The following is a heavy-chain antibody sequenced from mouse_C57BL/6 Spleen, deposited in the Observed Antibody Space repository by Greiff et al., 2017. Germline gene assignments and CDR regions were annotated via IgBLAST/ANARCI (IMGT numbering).Heavy chain of an antibody. Sequence: DVQLQESGPGLVKPSQSLSLTCSVTGYSITSGYYWNWIRQFPGNKLEWMGYISYDGSNNYNPSLKNRISITRDTSKNQFFLKFNSVTTADTATYYCARDLYGSSYPFAYWGQGTLVTVSA. CDR3: ARDLYGSSYPFAY. J-gene: IGHJ3*01. CDR2: ISYDGSN. D-gene: IGHD1-1*01. CDR1: GYSITSGYY. V-gene: IGHV3-6*01.